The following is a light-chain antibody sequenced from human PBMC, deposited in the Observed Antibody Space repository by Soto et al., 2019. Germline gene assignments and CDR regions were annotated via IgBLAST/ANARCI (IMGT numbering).Light chain of an antibody. J-gene: IGKJ4*01. V-gene: IGKV1-33*01. CDR3: HQYNSMLS. Sequence: DIQMTQSPSYLSASAGDRVTITCQSSHDVSRNLNWFQQKPGEAPQLLIYDASNLERGVPSRFSGSGSGTDFTLTISSLQPEDVATYYCHQYNSMLSFGGGTEVEIK. CDR1: HDVSRN. CDR2: DAS.